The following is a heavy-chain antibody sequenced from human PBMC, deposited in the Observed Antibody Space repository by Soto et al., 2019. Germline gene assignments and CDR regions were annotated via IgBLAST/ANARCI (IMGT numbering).Heavy chain of an antibody. J-gene: IGHJ6*02. D-gene: IGHD3-9*01. V-gene: IGHV5-51*01. Sequence: ESLKISCKGSGYSFTSYWIGWVRQMPGKGLEWMGIIYPGDSDTRYSPSFQGQVTISADKSISTAYLQWSSLKASDTAMYYCARHFPRGAILTYYYYGMDVWGQGTTVTVS. CDR3: ARHFPRGAILTYYYYGMDV. CDR2: IYPGDSDT. CDR1: GYSFTSYW.